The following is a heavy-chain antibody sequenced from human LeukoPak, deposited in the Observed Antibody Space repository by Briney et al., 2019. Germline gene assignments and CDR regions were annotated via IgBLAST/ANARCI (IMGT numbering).Heavy chain of an antibody. CDR1: GYTFTGYY. J-gene: IGHJ4*02. Sequence: ASVKVSCKASGYTFTGYYMHWVRQAPGQGLEWMGWINPNSGGTNYAQKFQGRVTMTRDTSISTAYMELSRLRSDDTAVYYCARSRYDFWSGVYYFDYWGQGTLVTVSS. CDR2: INPNSGGT. V-gene: IGHV1-2*02. D-gene: IGHD3-3*01. CDR3: ARSRYDFWSGVYYFDY.